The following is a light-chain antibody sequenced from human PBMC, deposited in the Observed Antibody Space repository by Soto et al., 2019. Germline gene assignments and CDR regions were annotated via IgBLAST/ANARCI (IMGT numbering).Light chain of an antibody. J-gene: IGKJ4*01. Sequence: DIQMTQSPSSLSASVGDRVTITCRASQSISSYLNWYQQKPGKAHKLLIYAASSLQSRVPSRFSGSGSRTDVTLTISRLQPEDFATYYCQQSYSTPLTFGGGTKVEIK. CDR1: QSISSY. CDR3: QQSYSTPLT. CDR2: AAS. V-gene: IGKV1-39*01.